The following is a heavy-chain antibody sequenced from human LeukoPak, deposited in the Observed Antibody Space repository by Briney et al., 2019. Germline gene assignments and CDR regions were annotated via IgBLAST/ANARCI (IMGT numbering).Heavy chain of an antibody. CDR1: GFTFSTYW. CDR2: IKPDGSDK. V-gene: IGHV3-7*01. D-gene: IGHD3-3*01. J-gene: IGHJ4*02. CDR3: AKDDSPGKEWLEVIDY. Sequence: GGSLRLSCEASGFTFSTYWMSWVRQAPGKGPECVANIKPDGSDKYYVDSMKGRFSISRDNAKNSLYLQMNNLRAEDTAVYYCAKDDSPGKEWLEVIDYWGQGTLVTVSS.